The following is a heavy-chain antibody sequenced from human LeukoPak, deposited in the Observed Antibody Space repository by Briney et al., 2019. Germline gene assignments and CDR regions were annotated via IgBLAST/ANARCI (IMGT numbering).Heavy chain of an antibody. V-gene: IGHV4-34*01. J-gene: IGHJ6*04. CDR2: INHSGST. CDR1: GGSFSGYY. CDR3: ARYCSSTSCYYGMDV. Sequence: SETLSLTCAVYGGSFSGYYWSWLRQPPGKGLEWIGEINHSGSTNYNPSLKSRVTISVDTSKNQFSLKLSSVTAADTAVYYCARYCSSTSCYYGMDVWGKGTTVTVSS. D-gene: IGHD2-2*01.